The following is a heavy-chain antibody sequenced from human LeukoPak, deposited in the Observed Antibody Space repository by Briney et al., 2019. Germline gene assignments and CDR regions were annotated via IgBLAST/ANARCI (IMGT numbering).Heavy chain of an antibody. V-gene: IGHV3-21*01. J-gene: IGHJ4*02. CDR2: ISSSSSYI. CDR1: GFTFSSYA. Sequence: GGSLRLSCAASGFTFSSYAMSWVRQAPGKGLEWVSSISSSSSYIYYADSVKGRFTISRDNAKNSLYLQMNSLRAEDTAVYYCARDSGIQSARYYFDYWGQGTLVTVSS. CDR3: ARDSGIQSARYYFDY. D-gene: IGHD5-18*01.